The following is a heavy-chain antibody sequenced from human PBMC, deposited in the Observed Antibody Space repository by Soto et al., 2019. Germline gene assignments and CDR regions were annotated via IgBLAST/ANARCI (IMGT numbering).Heavy chain of an antibody. CDR2: INPGNGKT. CDR3: ASRPGFEQWLVLDY. V-gene: IGHV1-3*01. J-gene: IGHJ4*02. D-gene: IGHD6-19*01. Sequence: QVQLVQSGAEVKKPGASVKVSCKASGYTFTSYPIHWVRQAPGQRLEWMGWINPGNGKTEYSQNFQGRVTITRDTSATTTYMELSSLRYEDTAVYYCASRPGFEQWLVLDYWGQGTLVTVSS. CDR1: GYTFTSYP.